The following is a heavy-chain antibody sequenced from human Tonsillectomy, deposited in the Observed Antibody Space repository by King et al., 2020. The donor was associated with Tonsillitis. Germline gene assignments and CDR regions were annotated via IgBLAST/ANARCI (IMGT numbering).Heavy chain of an antibody. V-gene: IGHV3-48*03. CDR3: ARVAGSTIAAPGFDY. D-gene: IGHD6-6*01. CDR2: ISSSGNTI. J-gene: IGHJ4*02. Sequence: EPQLVQSGGGLVQPGGSLRLSCAASGFTFSIYEMNWVRQAPWKGLEWVSYISSSGNTIYYADSVKGRFTISRDNAKISLSLQMNSLRVKDTAVYYCARVAGSTIAAPGFDYWGQGTLVTVSS. CDR1: GFTFSIYE.